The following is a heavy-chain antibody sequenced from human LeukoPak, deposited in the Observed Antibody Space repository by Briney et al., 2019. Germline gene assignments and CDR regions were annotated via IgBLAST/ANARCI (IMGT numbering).Heavy chain of an antibody. CDR3: ARVERGGYDFWSGYSAKNYYYYYYMDV. CDR1: GFTFSSYS. V-gene: IGHV3-48*01. Sequence: QTGGSLRLSCAASGFTFSSYSMNWVRQAPGKGVEWVSYISSSSSTIYYADSVKGRFTISRDNAKNSLYLQMNSLRAEDTAVYYCARVERGGYDFWSGYSAKNYYYYYYMDVWGKGTTVTVSS. J-gene: IGHJ6*03. CDR2: ISSSSSTI. D-gene: IGHD3-3*01.